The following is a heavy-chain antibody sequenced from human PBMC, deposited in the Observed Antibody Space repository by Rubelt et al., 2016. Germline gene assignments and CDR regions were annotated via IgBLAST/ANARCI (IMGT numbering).Heavy chain of an antibody. CDR1: GFTFSSYS. V-gene: IGHV3-48*04. J-gene: IGHJ3*02. CDR3: ARVQWELLAHDAFDI. Sequence: ASGFTFSSYSMNWVRQASGKGLEWLSSISRSSGTIYYADSVKGRFSIARDNAKNTLYLQMNSLRAEDTAVYYCARVQWELLAHDAFDIWGQGTMVTVSS. CDR2: ISRSSGTI. D-gene: IGHD1-26*01.